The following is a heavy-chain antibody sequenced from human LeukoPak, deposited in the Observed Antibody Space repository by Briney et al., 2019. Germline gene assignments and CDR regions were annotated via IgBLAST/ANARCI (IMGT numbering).Heavy chain of an antibody. J-gene: IGHJ6*02. Sequence: SQTLSLTCAISGDSVSSNSVAWKWIRLSPSRGLEWLGRTYYTSEWYADYAVSVKSRVTINPDTSKNQVSLQLNSVTPEDTAVHYCARAGMTPLWGAFNVWGLGTTVTVSS. V-gene: IGHV6-1*01. CDR1: GDSVSSNSVA. D-gene: IGHD1-26*01. CDR3: ARAGMTPLWGAFNV. CDR2: TYYTSEWYA.